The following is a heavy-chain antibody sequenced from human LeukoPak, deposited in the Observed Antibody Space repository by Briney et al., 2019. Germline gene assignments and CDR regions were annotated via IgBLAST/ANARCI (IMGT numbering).Heavy chain of an antibody. CDR3: ARAPSEIGGYYPEYFRH. J-gene: IGHJ1*01. D-gene: IGHD3-22*01. CDR2: IKSDGST. V-gene: IGHV3-74*01. Sequence: PGRSLRLSCAVSGFTFSTYWMHWVREAPGKGLVWVSRIKSDGSTNYADSVKGRFTISRDNPNNTLSLQMDSLRPEGTGVYYCARAPSEIGGYYPEYFRHWGQGTLVTVCS. CDR1: GFTFSTYW.